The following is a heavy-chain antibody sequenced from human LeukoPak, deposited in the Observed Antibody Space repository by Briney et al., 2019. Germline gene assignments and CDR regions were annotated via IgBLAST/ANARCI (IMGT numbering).Heavy chain of an antibody. CDR1: EFTVSSHY. D-gene: IGHD6-13*01. Sequence: GGSLRLSCAASEFTVSSHYMNWVRQAPGKGLEWVSITYSDGRTFYADSVKGRFTTSRDNSKDILFLQMNGLRAEDTAVYYCATGGDSGSWYYWGQGTLVTVSS. CDR2: TYSDGRT. V-gene: IGHV3-53*01. CDR3: ATGGDSGSWYY. J-gene: IGHJ4*02.